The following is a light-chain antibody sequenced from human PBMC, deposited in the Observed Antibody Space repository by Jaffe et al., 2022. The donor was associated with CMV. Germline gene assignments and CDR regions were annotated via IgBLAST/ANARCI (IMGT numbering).Light chain of an antibody. Sequence: DIQMTQSPSAMSASVGDRVTITCRASQDITKYLAWFQQKPGEVPKRLMYATSNLQSGVPSRFSGSGSGTEFTLTISSLQPEDFATYYCLQHHSYPWTFGQGTRVEIK. CDR3: LQHHSYPWT. CDR2: ATS. J-gene: IGKJ1*01. V-gene: IGKV1-17*03. CDR1: QDITKY.